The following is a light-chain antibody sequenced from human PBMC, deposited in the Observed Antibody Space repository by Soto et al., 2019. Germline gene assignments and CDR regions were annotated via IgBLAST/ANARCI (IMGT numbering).Light chain of an antibody. V-gene: IGLV2-23*02. Sequence: SVRTRRASVSGCPGQSITIPCTGTSGDVGGYNLVSWYQQHPGKAPKLMLYEVTARPSGVSNRFSGSKSGNTASLTISGLLPDDEAAYSSCSYAGTSEVFGPGTKVPVL. J-gene: IGLJ1*01. CDR2: EVT. CDR3: CSYAGTSEV. CDR1: SGDVGGYNL.